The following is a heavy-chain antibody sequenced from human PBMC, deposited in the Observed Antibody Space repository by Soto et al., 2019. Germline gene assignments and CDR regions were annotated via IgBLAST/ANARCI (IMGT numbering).Heavy chain of an antibody. D-gene: IGHD6-13*01. V-gene: IGHV4-59*01. CDR1: GGSISSYY. Sequence: PSETLSLTCTVSGGSISSYYWSWIRPPPGKGLEWIGYIYYSGSTNYNPSHKSRVTISVDTSKNQFSLKLSSVTAADTAVYYCARDRLAAAGDYYYYYGMDVWGQGTTVTVS. CDR2: IYYSGST. J-gene: IGHJ6*02. CDR3: ARDRLAAAGDYYYYYGMDV.